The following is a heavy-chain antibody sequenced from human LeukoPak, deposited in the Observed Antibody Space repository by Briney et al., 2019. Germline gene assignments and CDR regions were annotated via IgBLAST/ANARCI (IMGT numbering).Heavy chain of an antibody. Sequence: PSQTLSLTCTVASGSIISYYWSWIRQPAGEGLEWIGRIYTSGSTNYNPSLKSRVTMSVDTSKNQFSRKLSSVTAADAAVYYCARTRRSSTSCYYFDYWGQGTLVTVSS. CDR3: ARTRRSSTSCYYFDY. CDR2: IYTSGST. CDR1: SGSIISYY. J-gene: IGHJ4*02. D-gene: IGHD2-2*01. V-gene: IGHV4-4*07.